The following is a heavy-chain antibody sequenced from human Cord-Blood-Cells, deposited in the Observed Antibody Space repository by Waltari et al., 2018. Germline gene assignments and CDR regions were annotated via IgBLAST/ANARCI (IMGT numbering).Heavy chain of an antibody. CDR2: IYSGGST. V-gene: IGHV3-66*01. Sequence: VQLVESGGGLVQPGGSLRLSCAASGFTVSSNYMSWVRQAPGKGLEWVSVIYSGGSTYYADSVKGRFTISRDNSKNTLYLQMNSLRAEDTAVYYCARSRGGSSSGSWHYFDYWGQGTLVTVSS. D-gene: IGHD3-10*01. J-gene: IGHJ4*02. CDR1: GFTVSSNY. CDR3: ARSRGGSSSGSWHYFDY.